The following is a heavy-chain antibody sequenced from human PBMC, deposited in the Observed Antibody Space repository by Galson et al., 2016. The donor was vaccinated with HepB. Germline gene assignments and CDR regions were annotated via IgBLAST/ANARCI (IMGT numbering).Heavy chain of an antibody. V-gene: IGHV3-30*18. CDR3: AKKGGSRYFDWLLKNGYFKH. CDR1: GFSFSRYA. Sequence: SLRLSCAASGFSFSRYAMHWVRQAPGKGLEWVAVISHEGRKKYYADSVKGRFTISRDNSKNSLYLQMSTLRADDTAVYFCAKKGGSRYFDWLLKNGYFKHWGQGTLVTVSS. J-gene: IGHJ1*01. CDR2: ISHEGRKK. D-gene: IGHD3-9*01.